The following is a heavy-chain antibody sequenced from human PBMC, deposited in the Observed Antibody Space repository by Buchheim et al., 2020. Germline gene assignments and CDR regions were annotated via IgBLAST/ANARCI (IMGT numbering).Heavy chain of an antibody. CDR1: GGSISSSSYY. D-gene: IGHD5-12*01. CDR2: IYYSGST. V-gene: IGHV4-39*01. Sequence: QLQLQESGPGLVKPSETLSLTCTVSGGSISSSSYYWGWIRQPPGKGLEWIGSIYYSGSTYYNPSLKSRVTISVDTSKHQFSLKLSSVTAADTAVYYCVLNSGYTIDFFDYWGQGTL. J-gene: IGHJ4*02. CDR3: VLNSGYTIDFFDY.